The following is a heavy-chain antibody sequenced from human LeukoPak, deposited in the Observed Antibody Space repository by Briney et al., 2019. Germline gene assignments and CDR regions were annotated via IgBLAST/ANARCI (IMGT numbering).Heavy chain of an antibody. CDR2: MNPNSGNT. J-gene: IGHJ5*02. Sequence: ASVKVSCKASGYTFTSYDINWVRQATGQGLEWMGWMNPNSGNTGYAQKFQGRVTMTRNTCISTAYMELSSLRSEDTAVYYCARARSSSGLGGFDPWGQGTLVTVSS. D-gene: IGHD6-6*01. V-gene: IGHV1-8*01. CDR1: GYTFTSYD. CDR3: ARARSSSGLGGFDP.